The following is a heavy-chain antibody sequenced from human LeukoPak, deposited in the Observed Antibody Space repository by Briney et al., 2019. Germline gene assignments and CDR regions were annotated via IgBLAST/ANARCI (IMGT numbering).Heavy chain of an antibody. J-gene: IGHJ4*02. CDR3: ATSKPGASYYFDY. D-gene: IGHD3-10*01. V-gene: IGHV4-59*01. CDR2: IYYSGST. CDR1: GGSISSYY. Sequence: SETLSLTCTVSGGSISSYYWSWVRQPPGKGLEWIGYIYYSGSTNYNPSLKSRVTISVDTSKNQFSLKLSSVTAADTAVYYCATSKPGASYYFDYWGQGTLVTVSS.